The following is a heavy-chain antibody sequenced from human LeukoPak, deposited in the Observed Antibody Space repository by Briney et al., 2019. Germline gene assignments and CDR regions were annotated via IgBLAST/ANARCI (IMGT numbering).Heavy chain of an antibody. CDR3: ARGHNSSSNGFYYYYMDV. CDR1: GFTVSSNY. J-gene: IGHJ6*03. CDR2: IYSGGST. V-gene: IGHV3-66*01. D-gene: IGHD6-6*01. Sequence: GGSLRLSCAASGFTVSSNYMSWVRQAPGKGLEWVSVIYSGGSTYYADSVKGRFTISRDNSKNSLYLQMNSLRAEDTAVYYCARGHNSSSNGFYYYYMDVWGRGTTVTVSS.